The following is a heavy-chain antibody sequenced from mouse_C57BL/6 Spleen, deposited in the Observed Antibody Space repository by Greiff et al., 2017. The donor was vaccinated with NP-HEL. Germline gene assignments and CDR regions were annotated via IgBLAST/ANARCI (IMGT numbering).Heavy chain of an antibody. J-gene: IGHJ3*01. CDR2: ISSGGSYT. CDR1: GFTFSSYG. CDR3: ATMVTTRAWFAY. Sequence: EVKVVESGGDLVKPGGSLKLSCAASGFTFSSYGMSWVRQTPDKRLEWVATISSGGSYTYYPDSVKGRFTISRDNAKNTLYLQMSSLKSEDTAMYYCATMVTTRAWFAYWGQGTLVTVSA. D-gene: IGHD2-1*01. V-gene: IGHV5-6*01.